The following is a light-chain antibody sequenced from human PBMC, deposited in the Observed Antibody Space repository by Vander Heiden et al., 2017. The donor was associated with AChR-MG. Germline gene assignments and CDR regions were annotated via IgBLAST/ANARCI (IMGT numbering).Light chain of an antibody. CDR1: QSLLHSDGKTY. J-gene: IGKJ4*01. V-gene: IGKV2-29*02. CDR2: EVP. Sequence: DIVMTQTPLSLSVTPGQPASISCKSSQSLLHSDGKTYLYWYLQKPGQSPQLLIYEVPSRFSGVPDRFSGSGSGTDFTLKISRVEAEDVGVYYCMQGIHLPLTFGGGTKVEIK. CDR3: MQGIHLPLT.